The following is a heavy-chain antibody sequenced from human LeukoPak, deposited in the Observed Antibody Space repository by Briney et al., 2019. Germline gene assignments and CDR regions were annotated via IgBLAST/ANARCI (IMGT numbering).Heavy chain of an antibody. CDR1: GGSFSGYY. Sequence: KPSETLSLTCAVYGGSFSGYYWSWIRQPPGKGLEWIGYIYESSHALYNPSLKSRVSISGDKSKNQFSLRVNSVTAADTAIYYCARINYNGSGTYYASIDYGLDVWGPGTTVIVSS. CDR2: IYESSHA. V-gene: IGHV4-34*01. J-gene: IGHJ6*02. D-gene: IGHD3-10*01. CDR3: ARINYNGSGTYYASIDYGLDV.